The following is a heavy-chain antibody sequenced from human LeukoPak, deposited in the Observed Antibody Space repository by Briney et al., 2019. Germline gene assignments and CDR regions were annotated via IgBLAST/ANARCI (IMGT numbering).Heavy chain of an antibody. V-gene: IGHV4-59*01. J-gene: IGHJ4*02. D-gene: IGHD6-13*01. CDR1: GGSISSYY. CDR2: IYYSGST. Sequence: SETLSLTCTVSGGSISSYYWSWIRQPPGKGLEWIGYIYYSGSTNYNPSLKSRVTISVDTSKNQFSLKLSSVTAADTAVYYCARSSYSSSWYGLCFDYWGQGTLVTVSS. CDR3: ARSSYSSSWYGLCFDY.